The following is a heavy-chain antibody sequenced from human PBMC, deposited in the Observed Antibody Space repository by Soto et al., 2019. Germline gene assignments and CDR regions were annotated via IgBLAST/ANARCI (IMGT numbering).Heavy chain of an antibody. CDR2: ISYDGSNK. V-gene: IGHV3-30*18. CDR3: AKDPLRFLEWLFPTGGYFDY. Sequence: GGSLRLSCAASGFTFSSYGMHWVRQAPGKGLEWVAVISYDGSNKYYADSVKGRFTISRDNSKNTLYLQMNSLRAEDTAVYYCAKDPLRFLEWLFPTGGYFDYWGQGTLVTVSS. CDR1: GFTFSSYG. D-gene: IGHD3-3*01. J-gene: IGHJ4*02.